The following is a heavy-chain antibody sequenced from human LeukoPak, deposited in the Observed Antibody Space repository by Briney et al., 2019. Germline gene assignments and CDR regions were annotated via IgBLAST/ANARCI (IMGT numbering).Heavy chain of an antibody. CDR2: INPKSGGT. CDR1: GYTFSDHY. D-gene: IGHD6-19*01. V-gene: IGHV1-2*02. Sequence: GASVKVSCKASGYTFSDHYMHWVRQAPGQGLEWMGWINPKSGGTHYAQKFQGRVTVTRDTSVNTAYMEVSSLRSDDTAVYFCARGLADMSNSGWSPFDYWGQGTLVTVSS. J-gene: IGHJ4*02. CDR3: ARGLADMSNSGWSPFDY.